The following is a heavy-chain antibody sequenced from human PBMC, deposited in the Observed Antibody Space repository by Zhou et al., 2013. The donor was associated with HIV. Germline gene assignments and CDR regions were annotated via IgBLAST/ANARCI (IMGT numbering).Heavy chain of an antibody. Sequence: QVQLVQSGAEVKKPGASVKVSCKASGYTFISYYMHWVRQAPGQGLEWMGWISAYNGNTNYAQKLQGRVTMTTDTSTSTAYMELRSLRSDDTAVYYCARDRSSDWTHGEFQHWGQGTLVTVSS. CDR1: GYTFISYY. CDR2: ISAYNGNT. J-gene: IGHJ1*01. V-gene: IGHV1-18*04. CDR3: ARDRSSDWTHGEFQH. D-gene: IGHD6-19*01.